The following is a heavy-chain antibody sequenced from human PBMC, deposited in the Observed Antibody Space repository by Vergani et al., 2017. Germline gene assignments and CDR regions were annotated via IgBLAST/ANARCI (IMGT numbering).Heavy chain of an antibody. CDR1: GGSISSGGYY. V-gene: IGHV4-31*03. D-gene: IGHD3-10*01. CDR3: GRDTRFETNWFDP. CDR2: IYYSGST. Sequence: QVQLQESGPGLVKPSQTLSLTCTVSGGSISSGGYYWSWIRQHPGKGLEWIGYIYYSGSTDYNPSLKSRVTISVDTSKNQFSLKLSSVTAADTAVYYCGRDTRFETNWFDPWGQGTLVTVSS. J-gene: IGHJ5*02.